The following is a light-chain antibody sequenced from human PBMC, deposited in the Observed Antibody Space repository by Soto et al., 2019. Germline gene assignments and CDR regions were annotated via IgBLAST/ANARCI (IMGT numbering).Light chain of an antibody. CDR2: AAS. CDR3: QQYHSYWT. J-gene: IGKJ1*01. Sequence: DIQLTQSPSVLSASVGDSVTITCRASQGISSYLGWYQQKPGKAPKLLIYAASTLQSGVPSRFSGSGSGTDFTLTISCLQSEDFAAYYCQQYHSYWTFGQGTKVDI. CDR1: QGISSY. V-gene: IGKV1-9*01.